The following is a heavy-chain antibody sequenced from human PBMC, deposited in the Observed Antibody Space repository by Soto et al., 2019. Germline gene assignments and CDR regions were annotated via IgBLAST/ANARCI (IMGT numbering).Heavy chain of an antibody. CDR2: IWYDGSNK. CDR3: AREAGHHYDIYY. CDR1: GFTFSSYG. Sequence: QVQLVESGGGVVQPGRSLRLSCAASGFTFSSYGMHWVRQAPGQGLEWVAVIWYDGSNKYYANSLKGRFTISRDNSKSTLYLQMNSLRAEDTAVYYCAREAGHHYDIYYWGQGTLVTVSS. D-gene: IGHD3-9*01. J-gene: IGHJ4*02. V-gene: IGHV3-33*01.